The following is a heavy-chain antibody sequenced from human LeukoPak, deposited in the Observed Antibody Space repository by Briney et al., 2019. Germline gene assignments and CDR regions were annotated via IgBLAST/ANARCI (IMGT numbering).Heavy chain of an antibody. CDR3: ARDFAIFGVAEDY. J-gene: IGHJ4*02. CDR1: GYTFTSYG. D-gene: IGHD3-3*01. V-gene: IGHV1-2*02. Sequence: GASVKVSCKASGYTFTSYGISWVRQAPGQGLEWMGWINPNSGGTNYAQKFQGRVTMTRDTSISTAYMELSRLRSDDTAVYYCARDFAIFGVAEDYWGQGTLVTVSS. CDR2: INPNSGGT.